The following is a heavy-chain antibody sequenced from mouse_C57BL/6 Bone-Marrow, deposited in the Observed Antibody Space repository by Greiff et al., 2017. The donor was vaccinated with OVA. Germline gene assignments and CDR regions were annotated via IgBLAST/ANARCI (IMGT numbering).Heavy chain of an antibody. Sequence: EVKLQQSGPELVKPGASVKISCKASGYTFTDYYMNWVKQSHGKSLEWIGDINPNNGGTSYNQKFKGKATLTVDKSSSTAYMELRSLTSDDSAVYYCAIGGLGFDYWGQGTTLTVSS. CDR3: AIGGLGFDY. D-gene: IGHD4-1*01. CDR2: INPNNGGT. J-gene: IGHJ2*01. CDR1: GYTFTDYY. V-gene: IGHV1-26*01.